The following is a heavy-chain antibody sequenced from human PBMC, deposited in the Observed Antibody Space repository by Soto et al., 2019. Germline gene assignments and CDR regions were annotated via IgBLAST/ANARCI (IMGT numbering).Heavy chain of an antibody. CDR3: ARVSSCLLYFHY. CDR1: VCSISRYS. Sequence: SEVLCLTCTVSVCSISRYSWSWIRQPPGKGLEGIGYIYYSGSINYNPSLQRRRTISVDTSNNQFSLKLSSVTAADSCVYYCARVSSCLLYFHYWGQGTLVTVSS. D-gene: IGHD6-19*01. V-gene: IGHV4-59*01. J-gene: IGHJ4*02. CDR2: IYYSGSI.